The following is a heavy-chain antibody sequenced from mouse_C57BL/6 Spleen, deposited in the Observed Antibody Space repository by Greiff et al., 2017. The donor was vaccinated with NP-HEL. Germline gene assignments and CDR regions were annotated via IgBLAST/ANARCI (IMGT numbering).Heavy chain of an antibody. D-gene: IGHD1-1*01. CDR1: GYTFTDYY. J-gene: IGHJ2*01. CDR3: ARTEATVVGGY. CDR2: INPNNGGT. V-gene: IGHV1-26*01. Sequence: EVQLQQSGPELVKPGASVKISCKASGYTFTDYYMNWVKQSHGKSLEWIGDINPNNGGTSYNQKFKGKATLTVDKSSSTAYMELRSLTSEDSAVYYCARTEATVVGGYWGQGTTLTVSS.